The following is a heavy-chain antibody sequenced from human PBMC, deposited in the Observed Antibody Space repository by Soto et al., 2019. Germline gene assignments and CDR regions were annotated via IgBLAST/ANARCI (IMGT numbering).Heavy chain of an antibody. CDR3: ARDHLPVVVVAGAGGYMDV. D-gene: IGHD2-15*01. CDR2: INAGNGNT. V-gene: IGHV1-3*01. Sequence: GASVKVSCKASGYTFTSYAMHWVRQAPGQRLEWMGWINAGNGNTKYSQKFQGRVTITRDTSASTAYMELSSLRSEDTAVYYCARDHLPVVVVAGAGGYMDVWGKGTTVTVSS. J-gene: IGHJ6*03. CDR1: GYTFTSYA.